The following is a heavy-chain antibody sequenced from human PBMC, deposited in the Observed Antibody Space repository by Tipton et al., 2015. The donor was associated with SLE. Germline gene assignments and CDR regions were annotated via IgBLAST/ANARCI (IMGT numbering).Heavy chain of an antibody. V-gene: IGHV3-74*01. CDR3: ASVGDFDY. J-gene: IGHJ4*02. CDR2: INSDGSST. Sequence: SGFTFSSYSMNWVRQAPGKGLEWVSRINSDGSSTSYADSVKGRFTISRDNAKNTLYLQMNSLRAEDTAVYYCASVGDFDYWGQGTLITVSS. D-gene: IGHD3-16*01. CDR1: GFTFSSYS.